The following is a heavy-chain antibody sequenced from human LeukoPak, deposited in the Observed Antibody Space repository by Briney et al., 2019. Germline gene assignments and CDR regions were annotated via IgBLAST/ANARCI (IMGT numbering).Heavy chain of an antibody. CDR3: SRDSSYTNPPTPPPLDY. Sequence: SETLSLTCAVYGGSFSDYYWTWIRQAPGKGLEWIGEINHSGSANYNPSLKSRITISVDTSKNQFSLKLTSVTAADTAVYYCSRDSSYTNPPTPPPLDYWGQGTLVTVSS. V-gene: IGHV4-34*01. CDR2: INHSGSA. CDR1: GGSFSDYY. J-gene: IGHJ4*02. D-gene: IGHD3-16*02.